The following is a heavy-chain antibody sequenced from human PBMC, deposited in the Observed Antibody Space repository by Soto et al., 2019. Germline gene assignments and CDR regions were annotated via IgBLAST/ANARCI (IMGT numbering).Heavy chain of an antibody. Sequence: QVHLVQSGAEVKKPGASVKVSCRTSGYTFTNNVIHWVRQAPGQRLEWIGWVNAGNDNTKWSREFQGRLTLTKDTSATTAYMELSSLTPEDTARYFCAREVPYGYSRFDYWGQGTLVTVSS. V-gene: IGHV1-3*01. J-gene: IGHJ4*02. CDR3: AREVPYGYSRFDY. CDR1: GYTFTNNV. CDR2: VNAGNDNT. D-gene: IGHD5-18*01.